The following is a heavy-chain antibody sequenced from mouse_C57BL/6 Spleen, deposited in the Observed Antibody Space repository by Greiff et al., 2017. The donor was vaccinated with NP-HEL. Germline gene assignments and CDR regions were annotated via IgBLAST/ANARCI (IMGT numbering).Heavy chain of an antibody. CDR1: GYTFTNYW. Sequence: VQLQQSGAELVRPGTSVKMSCKASGYTFTNYWIGWAKQRPGHGLEWIGDIYPGGGYTNYNEKFKGKATLTADKSSSTAYMQFSSLTSEDSAIYYGARRTVVATEGYYFDYWGQGTTLTVSS. V-gene: IGHV1-63*01. D-gene: IGHD1-1*01. CDR2: IYPGGGYT. J-gene: IGHJ2*01. CDR3: ARRTVVATEGYYFDY.